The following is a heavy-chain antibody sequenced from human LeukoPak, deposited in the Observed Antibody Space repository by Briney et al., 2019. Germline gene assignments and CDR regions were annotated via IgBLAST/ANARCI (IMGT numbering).Heavy chain of an antibody. CDR2: IYYGGST. D-gene: IGHD4-17*01. CDR1: GGSISSHY. CDR3: ARTTVTTYYYYYYMDV. J-gene: IGHJ6*03. V-gene: IGHV4-59*11. Sequence: SETLSLTCTVSGGSISSHYWSWIRQPPGKGLEWIGYIYYGGSTNYNPSLKSRVTISVDTSKNQFSLKLSSVTAADTAVYYCARTTVTTYYYYYYMDVWGEGTTVTVSS.